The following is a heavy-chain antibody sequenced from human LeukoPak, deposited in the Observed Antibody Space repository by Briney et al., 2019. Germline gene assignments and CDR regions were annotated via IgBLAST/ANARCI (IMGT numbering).Heavy chain of an antibody. J-gene: IGHJ4*02. CDR3: ARDAPDQGDY. Sequence: SGGSLRLSCAASGFTFSSYSMNWVRQAPGKGLEWVSYISSSSNTIYYADPVKGRFTISRDNAKNSLYLQMNSLRAEDTAVYYCARDAPDQGDYWGQGTLVTVSS. V-gene: IGHV3-48*01. CDR1: GFTFSSYS. CDR2: ISSSSNTI.